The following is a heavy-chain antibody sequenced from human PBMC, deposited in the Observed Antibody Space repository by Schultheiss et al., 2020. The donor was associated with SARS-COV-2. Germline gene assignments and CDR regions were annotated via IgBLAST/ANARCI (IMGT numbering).Heavy chain of an antibody. CDR3: ARGMKVTGVVVPAATWVHVFDI. V-gene: IGHV4-39*01. D-gene: IGHD2-2*01. Sequence: SETLSLTCTVSGGSISSYYWGWIRQPPGKGLEWIGSIYYSGSTYYNPSLKSRVTISVDTSKNQFSLKLSSVTAADTAVYYCARGMKVTGVVVPAATWVHVFDIWGQGTMVTVSS. J-gene: IGHJ3*02. CDR1: GGSISSYY. CDR2: IYYSGST.